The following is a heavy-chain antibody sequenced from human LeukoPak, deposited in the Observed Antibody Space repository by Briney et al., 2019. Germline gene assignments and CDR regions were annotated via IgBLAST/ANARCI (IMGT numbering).Heavy chain of an antibody. V-gene: IGHV4-34*01. D-gene: IGHD3-9*01. CDR2: INYSGST. J-gene: IGHJ4*02. CDR3: ARSPNDFLTGSNDY. CDR1: GGSLRGYY. Sequence: PSETLSLTCAVYGGSLRGYYWSWIRQPPGKGLEWIGEINYSGSTNYNPSLKSRVTISVDSAKNQFSLQLISVPAADTAVYYFARSPNDFLTGSNDYGGQGTLVTVPA.